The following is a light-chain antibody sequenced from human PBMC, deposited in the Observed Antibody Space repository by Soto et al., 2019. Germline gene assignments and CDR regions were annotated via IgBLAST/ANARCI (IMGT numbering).Light chain of an antibody. V-gene: IGKV3-15*01. CDR2: GAS. Sequence: EIVMTQSPATLSVSPGERATLSCRASQSVSSNLAWYQQKPGQAPRLLIYGASTRATGIPARFSGSGYGTEFPLTITSLQSEDFAVYCCQQYNNWPLTYGGWTKVEIK. CDR1: QSVSSN. CDR3: QQYNNWPLT. J-gene: IGKJ4*01.